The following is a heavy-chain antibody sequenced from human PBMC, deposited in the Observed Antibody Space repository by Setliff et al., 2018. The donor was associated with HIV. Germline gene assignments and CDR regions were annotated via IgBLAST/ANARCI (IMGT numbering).Heavy chain of an antibody. CDR3: ARGEQDIVLMVYARGYYYMDV. Sequence: PSETLSLTCTVSGGSISSHYWSWIRQSPGKGLEWIGNIYYSGITNYNASLKSRVTISVDTSKNQFSLKLSSVTAADTAVYYCARGEQDIVLMVYARGYYYMDVWGKGTTVTVSS. V-gene: IGHV4-59*11. D-gene: IGHD2-8*01. CDR2: IYYSGIT. CDR1: GGSISSHY. J-gene: IGHJ6*03.